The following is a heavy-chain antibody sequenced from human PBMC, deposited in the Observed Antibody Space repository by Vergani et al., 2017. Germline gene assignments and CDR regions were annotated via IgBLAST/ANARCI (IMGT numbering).Heavy chain of an antibody. CDR1: AHSISSGSYY. J-gene: IGHJ4*02. Sequence: QLQLQQSGPGLVKPSETLFLTCTVSAHSISSGSYYWGWIRQPPGKGLEWIGNIYHSGGAYYNPSLKGRVTISVDTSKNQFSLEVTSVTAADTAIYFCARTESFILRYFHWALWGQGTLVTVSS. D-gene: IGHD3-9*01. V-gene: IGHV4-39*01. CDR2: IYHSGGA. CDR3: ARTESFILRYFHWAL.